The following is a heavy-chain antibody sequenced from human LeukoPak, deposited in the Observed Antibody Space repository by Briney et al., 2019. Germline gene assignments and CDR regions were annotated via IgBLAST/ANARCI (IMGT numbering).Heavy chain of an antibody. J-gene: IGHJ4*02. CDR3: AKDLDQPNDY. CDR2: ISYDGSNK. CDR1: GFTFSSYG. D-gene: IGHD2-2*01. V-gene: IGHV3-30*18. Sequence: PGGSLRLSCAASGFTFSSYGMRWVRQAPGKGLEWVAVISYDGSNKYYADSAKGRFTISRDNSKNTLYLQMNSLRAEDTAVYYCAKDLDQPNDYWGQGTLVTVSS.